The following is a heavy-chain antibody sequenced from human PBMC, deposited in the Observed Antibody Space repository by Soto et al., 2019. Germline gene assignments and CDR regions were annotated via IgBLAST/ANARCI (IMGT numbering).Heavy chain of an antibody. V-gene: IGHV4-34*01. Sequence: SETLSLTCAVYGGSFSGYYWSWIRQPPGKGLEWIGEINHSGSTNYNPSLKSRVTISVDTSKNQFSLKLSSVTAADTAVYYCARASSSWRGDYFDYWGQGTLVTVSS. CDR1: GGSFSGYY. D-gene: IGHD6-13*01. CDR2: INHSGST. CDR3: ARASSSWRGDYFDY. J-gene: IGHJ4*02.